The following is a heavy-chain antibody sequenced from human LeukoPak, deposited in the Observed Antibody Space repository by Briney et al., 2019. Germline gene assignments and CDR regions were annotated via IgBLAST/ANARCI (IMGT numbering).Heavy chain of an antibody. J-gene: IGHJ4*02. V-gene: IGHV1-69*04. D-gene: IGHD2-21*02. CDR1: GGTYSSYA. CDR2: IIPILGIA. Sequence: SVTVSCKASGGTYSSYAISWVRQAPGQGLEWMGRIIPILGIANYAQKFQGRVTITADKSTSTAYMELSSLRSEDTAVYYCARATNGGGDCYFDYWGQGTLVIVSS. CDR3: ARATNGGGDCYFDY.